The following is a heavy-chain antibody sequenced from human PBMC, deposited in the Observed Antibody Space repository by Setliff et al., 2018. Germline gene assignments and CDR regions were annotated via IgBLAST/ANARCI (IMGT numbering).Heavy chain of an antibody. CDR2: MNPNSGNT. D-gene: IGHD2-21*01. CDR3: ARAPAGGGDFYFDY. CDR1: GYTFTSYD. V-gene: IGHV1-8*01. J-gene: IGHJ4*02. Sequence: ASVKVSCKASGYTFTSYDINWVRQATGQGLEWMGWMNPNSGNTGYAQKLQGRVTMTTDTSTSTAYMELSSLRSEDTAVYHCARAPAGGGDFYFDYWGQGTLVTVSS.